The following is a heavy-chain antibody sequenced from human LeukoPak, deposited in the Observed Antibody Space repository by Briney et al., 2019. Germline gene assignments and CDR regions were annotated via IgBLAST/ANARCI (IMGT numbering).Heavy chain of an antibody. CDR1: GGSFSGYY. V-gene: IGHV4-34*01. J-gene: IGHJ5*02. CDR2: INHSGST. Sequence: SSETLSLTCAVYGGSFSGYYWSWIRQPPGKGLEWIGEINHSGSTNYNPSLKSRVTISVDTSKNQFSLKLSSVTAADTAVYYCARYIHSSGWYYRAQYNWFDPWGQGTLVTVSS. D-gene: IGHD6-19*01. CDR3: ARYIHSSGWYYRAQYNWFDP.